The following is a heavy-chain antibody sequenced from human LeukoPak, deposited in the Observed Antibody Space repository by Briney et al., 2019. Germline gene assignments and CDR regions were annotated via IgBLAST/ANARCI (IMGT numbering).Heavy chain of an antibody. J-gene: IGHJ6*03. CDR2: ISGSGGST. CDR1: GFTFSSYA. V-gene: IGHV3-23*01. Sequence: GGSLRLSCAASGFTFSSYAMSWVRQAPGKGLEWVSAISGSGGSTYYADSAKGRFTISRDNSKNTLYLQMDSLRAEDTAVYYCAKTGRRGAYDFWSGYFADYYYYMDVWGKGTTVTVSS. D-gene: IGHD3-3*01. CDR3: AKTGRRGAYDFWSGYFADYYYYMDV.